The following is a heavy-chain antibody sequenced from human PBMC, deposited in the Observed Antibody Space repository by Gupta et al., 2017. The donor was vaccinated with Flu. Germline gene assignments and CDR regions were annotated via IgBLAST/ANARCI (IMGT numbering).Heavy chain of an antibody. J-gene: IGHJ3*02. CDR3: RFGGDIVVVPAVNDAFDI. CDR2: INHSGST. Sequence: QVQLQQWGAGLLKPSETLPLTCAVYGGSFSGYYWSWIRPPPGKGLEWIGEINHSGSTNYNPSLKSRVTISVDTSKNQFSLKLSSVTAADTAVYYCRFGGDIVVVPAVNDAFDIWGQGTMVTVSS. D-gene: IGHD2-2*01. V-gene: IGHV4-34*01. CDR1: GGSFSGYY.